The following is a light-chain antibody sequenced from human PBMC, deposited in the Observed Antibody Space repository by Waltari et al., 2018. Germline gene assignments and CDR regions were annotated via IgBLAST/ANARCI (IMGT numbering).Light chain of an antibody. V-gene: IGLV2-8*01. CDR2: EVN. Sequence: QSALTQPPSASGSPGQSVTISCTGTSSDVGGYNYVSWYQQHPGKAPEVMIYEVNKRPSGVPDRFSGSKSGNTASLTVSGLQAEYEADYYCSSYAGSNNLLFGGGTKLTVL. J-gene: IGLJ2*01. CDR1: SSDVGGYNY. CDR3: SSYAGSNNLL.